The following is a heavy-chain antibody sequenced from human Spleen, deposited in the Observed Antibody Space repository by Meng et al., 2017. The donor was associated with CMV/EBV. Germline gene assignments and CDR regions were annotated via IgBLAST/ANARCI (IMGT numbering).Heavy chain of an antibody. CDR2: FNPHNGVT. D-gene: IGHD3-3*01. Sequence: ASVKVSCKASGYTFTDFYIHWVRQAPGQGLEWMGCFNPHNGVTNYTQKFQGRFTMTRDTSTNTAYMELSRLRSDDTAVYYCARRDDSWGGYSHYYGMDVWGQGTTVTVSS. CDR1: GYTFTDFY. V-gene: IGHV1-2*02. J-gene: IGHJ6*02. CDR3: ARRDDSWGGYSHYYGMDV.